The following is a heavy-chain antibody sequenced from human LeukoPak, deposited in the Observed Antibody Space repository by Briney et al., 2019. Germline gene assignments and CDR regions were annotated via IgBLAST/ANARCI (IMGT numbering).Heavy chain of an antibody. CDR3: ARVRRDQYGDYRWDYYYYYMDV. V-gene: IGHV3-7*01. CDR2: IKQDGNEK. CDR1: GFTFSDYY. J-gene: IGHJ6*03. D-gene: IGHD4-17*01. Sequence: GGSLRLSCAASGFTFSDYYMSWVRQAPGKGLEWVANIKQDGNEKYYVDSVKGRFTISRDNAKNSLYLQMNSLRADDTAVYYCARVRRDQYGDYRWDYYYYYMDVWGKGTTVTVSS.